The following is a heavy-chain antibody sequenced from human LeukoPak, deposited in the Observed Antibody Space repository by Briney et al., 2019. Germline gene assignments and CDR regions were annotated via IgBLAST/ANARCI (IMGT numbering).Heavy chain of an antibody. CDR1: GGSISSYY. V-gene: IGHV4-59*01. CDR3: ARLLRSVYSGSYLGHRTTDY. D-gene: IGHD1-26*01. J-gene: IGHJ4*02. CDR2: IYYSGST. Sequence: SETLSLTCTVSGGSISSYYWSWIRQPPGKGLEWIGYIYYSGSTNYNPSLKSRVTISVDTSKNQFSLKLSSVTAADTAVYYCARLLRSVYSGSYLGHRTTDYWGQGTLVTVSS.